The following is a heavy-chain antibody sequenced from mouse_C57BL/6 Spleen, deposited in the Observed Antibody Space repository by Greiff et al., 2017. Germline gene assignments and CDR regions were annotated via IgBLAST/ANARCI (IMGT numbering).Heavy chain of an antibody. CDR2: IDPETGGT. D-gene: IGHD2-2*01. CDR3: TREGGLRRFDY. V-gene: IGHV1-15*01. Sequence: VQLQQSGAELVRPGASVTLSCKASGYTFTDYEMHWVKQTPVHGLEWIGAIDPETGGTAYNQKFKGKAILTADKSSSTAYMELRSLTSEDSAVYYCTREGGLRRFDYWGQGTTLTVSS. J-gene: IGHJ2*01. CDR1: GYTFTDYE.